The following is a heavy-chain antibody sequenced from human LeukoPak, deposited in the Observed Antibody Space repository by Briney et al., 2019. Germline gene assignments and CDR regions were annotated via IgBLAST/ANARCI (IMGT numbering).Heavy chain of an antibody. V-gene: IGHV1-2*02. J-gene: IGHJ1*01. Sequence: ASVKVSCKASGGTFSSYAISWVRQAPGQGLEWMGWINPNSGGTNYAQKFQGRVTMTRDTSISTAYMELSRLRSDDTAVYYCARTTDPSFYYDSSGWHRAEYFQHWGQGTLVTVSS. CDR1: GGTFSSYA. CDR2: INPNSGGT. D-gene: IGHD3-22*01. CDR3: ARTTDPSFYYDSSGWHRAEYFQH.